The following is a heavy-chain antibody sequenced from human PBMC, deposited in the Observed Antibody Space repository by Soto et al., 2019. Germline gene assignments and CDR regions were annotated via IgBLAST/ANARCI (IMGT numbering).Heavy chain of an antibody. CDR3: ARDSEVDYYDSSGYILPFDY. Sequence: QVQLVQSGAEVKKPGASVKVSCKASGYTFTSYGISWVRQAPGQGLEWMGWISAYNGNTNYAQKLQGRVTMTTDTSTSTAYMELRSLRSDDTAVYYCARDSEVDYYDSSGYILPFDYWGQGTLVTVSS. CDR2: ISAYNGNT. CDR1: GYTFTSYG. D-gene: IGHD3-22*01. J-gene: IGHJ4*02. V-gene: IGHV1-18*01.